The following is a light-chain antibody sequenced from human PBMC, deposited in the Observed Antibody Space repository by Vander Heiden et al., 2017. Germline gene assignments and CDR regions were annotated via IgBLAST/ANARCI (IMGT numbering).Light chain of an antibody. CDR3: QPCYSPLT. Sequence: DIQMTQSPSSLSASVAGRVTITCRPSQSISSYLNWYQQKPEKAPMLLIYAATSLHGVVPSRFSGSGSGTDFTLTISSLHPEEFATYCWQPCYSPLTFGRGTRVEIK. CDR1: QSISSY. V-gene: IGKV1-39*01. J-gene: IGKJ5*01. CDR2: AAT.